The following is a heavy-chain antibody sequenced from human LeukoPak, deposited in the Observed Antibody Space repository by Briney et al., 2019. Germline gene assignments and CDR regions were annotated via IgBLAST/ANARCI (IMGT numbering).Heavy chain of an antibody. V-gene: IGHV3-74*01. CDR2: ISPDESQT. Sequence: PGGSLRLSCAASGFSLSNYWMHWVRHAPGKGLMWVSQISPDESQTFYADSVKGRFTISRDNAKNTLFLQMDSLRAEDTALYYCVRSLRSADFWGQGTLVTVSS. CDR3: VRSLRSADF. CDR1: GFSLSNYW. J-gene: IGHJ4*02.